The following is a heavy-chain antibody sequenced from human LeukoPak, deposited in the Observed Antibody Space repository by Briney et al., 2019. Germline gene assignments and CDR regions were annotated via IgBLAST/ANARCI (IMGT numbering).Heavy chain of an antibody. V-gene: IGHV4-31*03. CDR1: GFSFSSCSYY. CDR3: ARGVGEYCSGGSCYPFDY. J-gene: IGHJ4*02. Sequence: SESLTLTCTVSGFSFSSCSYYWSWIPQHPGKGLEWFGYIYYSGSTYYNPSPKSRVTISVDTSKNQFSLKLSSVTAADTAVYYCARGVGEYCSGGSCYPFDYWGQGTLVTVSS. D-gene: IGHD2-15*01. CDR2: IYYSGST.